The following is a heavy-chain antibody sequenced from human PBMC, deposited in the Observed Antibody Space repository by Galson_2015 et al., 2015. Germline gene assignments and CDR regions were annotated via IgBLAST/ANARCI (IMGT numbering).Heavy chain of an antibody. J-gene: IGHJ4*02. CDR1: GFTLSGYD. Sequence: SLRLSCAASGFTLSGYDMHWVRQATGNGLEWVSAIGIGGDTYYADSVKGRFTISRENAKNSLYLQMNSLRDGDTAVYYCARGYRWGCDYWGQGTLVTVSS. CDR2: IGIGGDT. V-gene: IGHV3-13*01. D-gene: IGHD2-2*02. CDR3: ARGYRWGCDY.